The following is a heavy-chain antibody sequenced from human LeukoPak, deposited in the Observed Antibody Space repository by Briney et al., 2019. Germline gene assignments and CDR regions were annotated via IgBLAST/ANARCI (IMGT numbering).Heavy chain of an antibody. CDR1: GFTFSSYA. V-gene: IGHV3-23*01. CDR2: ISGSGGST. CDR3: AKASRTAAGTDYFDY. Sequence: GGSLRLSWAASGFTFSSYAMSWVRQAPGKGLEWVSAISGSGGSTYYADSVKGRLTISRDNSKNTLYLQMNSLRAEDTAVYYCAKASRTAAGTDYFDYWGQGTLVTVSS. J-gene: IGHJ4*02. D-gene: IGHD6-13*01.